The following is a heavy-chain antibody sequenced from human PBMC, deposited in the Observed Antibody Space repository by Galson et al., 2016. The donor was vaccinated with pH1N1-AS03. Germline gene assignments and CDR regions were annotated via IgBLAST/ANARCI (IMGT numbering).Heavy chain of an antibody. CDR3: ARSRSTDYYDISTYRPDAFDI. V-gene: IGHV3-7*01. Sequence: SLRLSCAASGFTFSTYCMSWVRQAPGKGLEWVANIKQDGSEKFYVDSLKGRFTISRDNAKNSLYLQMSSLRAEDTAIYYCARSRSTDYYDISTYRPDAFDIWGQGTMVTVSS. J-gene: IGHJ3*02. CDR2: IKQDGSEK. D-gene: IGHD3-22*01. CDR1: GFTFSTYC.